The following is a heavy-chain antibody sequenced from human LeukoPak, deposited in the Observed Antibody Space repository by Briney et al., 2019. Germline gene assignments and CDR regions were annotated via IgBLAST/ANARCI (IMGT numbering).Heavy chain of an antibody. Sequence: EASVKVSCKTSGYTFTGYYMHWVRETPGQGLEWMGWINPNSGGTNYAQKFPGRVTMTRDTSISTAYMELSRLRSDATAVYYCARDPTATMNNWFDPWGQGTLVTVSS. J-gene: IGHJ5*02. CDR2: INPNSGGT. V-gene: IGHV1-2*02. CDR3: ARDPTATMNNWFDP. D-gene: IGHD5-24*01. CDR1: GYTFTGYY.